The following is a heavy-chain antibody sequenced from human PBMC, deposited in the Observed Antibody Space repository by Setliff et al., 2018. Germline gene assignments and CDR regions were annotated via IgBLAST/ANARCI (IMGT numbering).Heavy chain of an antibody. CDR2: IDYTGNT. CDR3: ARGDYYDSSAYSPDTFDI. J-gene: IGHJ3*02. V-gene: IGHV4-39*01. D-gene: IGHD3-22*01. Sequence: SETLSLTCTASGGSISTDHYYWGWIRQPPGKGLEWIGSIDYTGNTWHSPSLKSRVTISVDTSKNQFSLNLSPVTAADTAVYYCARGDYYDSSAYSPDTFDIWGQGTMVTVSS. CDR1: GGSISTDHYY.